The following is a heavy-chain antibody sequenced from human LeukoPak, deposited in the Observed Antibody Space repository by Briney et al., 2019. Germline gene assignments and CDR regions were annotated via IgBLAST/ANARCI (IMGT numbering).Heavy chain of an antibody. V-gene: IGHV3-30*18. D-gene: IGHD6-13*01. CDR2: ISYDGSNK. CDR1: GFTFSSYG. Sequence: GGSLRLSCAASGFTFSSYGMHWVRQAPGKGLEWVAVISYDGSNKYYADSVKSRFTISRDNSKNTLYLQMNSLRAEDTAVYYCAKAYSSSWYELYAFDIWGQGTMVTVSS. J-gene: IGHJ3*02. CDR3: AKAYSSSWYELYAFDI.